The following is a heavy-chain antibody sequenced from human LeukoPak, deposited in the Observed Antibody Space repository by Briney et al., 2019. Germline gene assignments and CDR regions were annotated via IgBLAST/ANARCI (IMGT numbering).Heavy chain of an antibody. Sequence: ASVTVSFKASGYTFTSYGISWVRRAPGQGLEWMGWISAYNGNTNYAQKLQGRVIMATDTSTSTAYMELRSLRSDDTAVYYCARAPPAGYDSSGYYPNYYYYMDVWGKGTTVTVSS. CDR1: GYTFTSYG. V-gene: IGHV1-18*01. J-gene: IGHJ6*03. D-gene: IGHD3-22*01. CDR2: ISAYNGNT. CDR3: ARAPPAGYDSSGYYPNYYYYMDV.